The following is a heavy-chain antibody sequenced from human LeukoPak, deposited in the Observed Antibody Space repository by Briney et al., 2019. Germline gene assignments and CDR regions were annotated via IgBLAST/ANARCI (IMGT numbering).Heavy chain of an antibody. CDR2: IYYSGST. J-gene: IGHJ3*02. CDR1: GGSISSYY. Sequence: ASETLSLTCTVSGGSISSYYWSWIRQPPGKGLEWIGYIYYSGSTNYNPSLKSRVTISVDTSKNQFSLKLSSVTAADTAVYYCARDRPADAFDIWGQGTMVTVSS. D-gene: IGHD1-14*01. V-gene: IGHV4-59*01. CDR3: ARDRPADAFDI.